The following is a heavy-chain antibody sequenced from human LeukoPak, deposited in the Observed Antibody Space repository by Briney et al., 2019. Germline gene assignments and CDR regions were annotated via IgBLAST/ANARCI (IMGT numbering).Heavy chain of an antibody. D-gene: IGHD7-27*01. CDR1: GDSINSSDYC. V-gene: IGHV4-39*01. J-gene: IGHJ4*02. CDR3: ARHGNWDPFDY. CDR2: TYYSGST. Sequence: SETLSLTCTVSGDSINSSDYCWAWIRQPPGEGLEWIGTTYYSGSTYYKSSLKSRLTISVDSSKNQFSLKMISVTAADTGVYYCARHGNWDPFDYWGQGALVTVSS.